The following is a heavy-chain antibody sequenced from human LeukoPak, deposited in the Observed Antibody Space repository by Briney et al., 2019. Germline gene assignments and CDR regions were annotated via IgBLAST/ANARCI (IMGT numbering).Heavy chain of an antibody. D-gene: IGHD3-22*01. CDR1: GYTFSSNA. CDR2: IDTNTGNP. Sequence: ASVKVSCKASGYTFSSNAINWVRQAPGQGLEWMGWIDTNTGNPTYAQGFTGQFVFSLDTSVSTAYLQISSIKAEDTAEYFCARGYDSSGYFSDWGQGTLVTVSS. V-gene: IGHV7-4-1*02. CDR3: ARGYDSSGYFSD. J-gene: IGHJ4*02.